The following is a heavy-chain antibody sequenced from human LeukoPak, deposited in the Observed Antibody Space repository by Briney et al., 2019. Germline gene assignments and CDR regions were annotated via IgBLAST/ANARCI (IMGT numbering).Heavy chain of an antibody. Sequence: GGSLRLSCAASGLTFSTYWMSWVRQAPGKGLEWVANIKQDGSEKYYVDSVKGRFTISRDNAKNSLYLQVNSLRAEDTAVYYCARGGWYYFDSWGQGTLVTVSS. V-gene: IGHV3-7*01. CDR2: IKQDGSEK. J-gene: IGHJ4*02. CDR3: ARGGWYYFDS. D-gene: IGHD6-19*01. CDR1: GLTFSTYW.